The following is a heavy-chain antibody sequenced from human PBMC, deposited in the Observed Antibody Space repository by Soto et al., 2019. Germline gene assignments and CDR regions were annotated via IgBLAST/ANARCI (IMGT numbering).Heavy chain of an antibody. Sequence: XGSLRLSCSASGFTFSGYSVNWVRQAPGKGLEWVSYISSGSKTIYYADSVKGRFTVSRDNAKNSQYLQMNSLRDEDTAVYYCAREDILGVRSFDYWGQGTVVTVSS. J-gene: IGHJ4*02. CDR1: GFTFSGYS. V-gene: IGHV3-48*02. CDR2: ISSGSKTI. CDR3: AREDILGVRSFDY. D-gene: IGHD3-9*01.